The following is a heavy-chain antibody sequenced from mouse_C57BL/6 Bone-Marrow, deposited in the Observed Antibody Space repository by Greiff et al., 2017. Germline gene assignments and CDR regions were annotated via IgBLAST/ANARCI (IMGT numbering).Heavy chain of an antibody. Sequence: QVTLKESGPGILQSSQTLSLTCSFSGFSLSTSGMGVSWIRQPSGKGLEWLAHIYWDDDKRYNPSLKSRLTISKDTSRNQVFLKITSVDTADTATYYCARSLGYSIYPPRWYVDVWGTGTTVTVSS. CDR1: GFSLSTSGMG. CDR3: ARSLGYSIYPPRWYVDV. J-gene: IGHJ1*03. D-gene: IGHD2-5*01. V-gene: IGHV8-12*01. CDR2: IYWDDDK.